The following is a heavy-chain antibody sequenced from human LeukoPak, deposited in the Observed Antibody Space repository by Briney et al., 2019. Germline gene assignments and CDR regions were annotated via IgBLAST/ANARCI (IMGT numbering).Heavy chain of an antibody. Sequence: ASVKVSCKASGYTFTSYDINWVRQATGQGLEWMGWMNPNSGNTGYAQKFQGRVTMTRNTSISTAYMELSSLRAEDTAVYYCARGKGSSSWYWSFYFDYWGQGTLVTVSS. CDR3: ARGKGSSSWYWSFYFDY. J-gene: IGHJ4*02. V-gene: IGHV1-8*01. D-gene: IGHD6-13*01. CDR2: MNPNSGNT. CDR1: GYTFTSYD.